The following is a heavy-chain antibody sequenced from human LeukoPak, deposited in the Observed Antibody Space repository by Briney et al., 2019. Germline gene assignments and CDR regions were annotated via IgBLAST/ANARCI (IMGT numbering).Heavy chain of an antibody. CDR2: ISSIGYDI. CDR3: ARHGDGFYYGMDV. Sequence: GGSLRLSCAASDSTFSRYSMNWFRQAPGEGLEWVSSISSIGYDIYYADSVKGRFTISRDNAKKSLYLHMSSLRVEDTAVYYCARHGDGFYYGMDVWGQGTTVTVSS. D-gene: IGHD4-17*01. J-gene: IGHJ6*01. CDR1: DSTFSRYS. V-gene: IGHV3-21*01.